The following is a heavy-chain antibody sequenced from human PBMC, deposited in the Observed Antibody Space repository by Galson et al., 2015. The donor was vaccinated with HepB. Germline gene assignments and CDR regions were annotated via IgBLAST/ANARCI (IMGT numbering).Heavy chain of an antibody. D-gene: IGHD3-22*01. CDR1: GFTFGSYA. J-gene: IGHJ4*02. CDR3: VKDPKYYYDGSGYFYVPPPVQRS. CDR2: ISASSGST. Sequence: SLRLSCAASGFTFGSYAMSWVRQAPGKGLECVSTISASSGSTNYADSVKGRFTIYRDNSKNTLYLQMDSLRAEDTAVYYCVKDPKYYYDGSGYFYVPPPVQRSWGQGTLVTVSS. V-gene: IGHV3-23*01.